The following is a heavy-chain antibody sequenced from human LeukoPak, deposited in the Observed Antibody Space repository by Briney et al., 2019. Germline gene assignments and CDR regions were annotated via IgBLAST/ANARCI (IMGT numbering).Heavy chain of an antibody. CDR1: GYTFTGYY. J-gene: IGHJ4*02. D-gene: IGHD3-22*01. Sequence: ASVKVSCKASGYTFTGYYMHWVRQAPGQGLEWMGWINPNSGGTNYAQKFQGRVTMTRDTSISTAYMELSRLRSDDTAVYYCARVYDYYYDSSGYYNYWGQGTLVTVSS. CDR2: INPNSGGT. V-gene: IGHV1-2*02. CDR3: ARVYDYYYDSSGYYNY.